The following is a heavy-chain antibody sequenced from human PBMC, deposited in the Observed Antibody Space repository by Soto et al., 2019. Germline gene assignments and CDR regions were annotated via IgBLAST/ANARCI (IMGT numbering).Heavy chain of an antibody. D-gene: IGHD6-19*01. J-gene: IGHJ4*02. Sequence: QVQLQESGPGLVKPSETLSLNCTVSGGPISSYYWSWIRQSPGKGLEWIGYIYYSGSTNYNPSLTXRXTVSVDTFKNQFSLELSSVTAADTAVYYCARRSSGWPPRFDYWGRGTLVTVSS. CDR1: GGPISSYY. V-gene: IGHV4-59*01. CDR2: IYYSGST. CDR3: ARRSSGWPPRFDY.